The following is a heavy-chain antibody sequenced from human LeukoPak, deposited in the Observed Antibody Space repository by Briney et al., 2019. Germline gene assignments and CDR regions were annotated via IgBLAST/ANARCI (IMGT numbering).Heavy chain of an antibody. Sequence: PGGSLRLSCAASRFTSSSYAMSWVRQAPGKGLEWVSAIIGSGGSTYYEDSVKGRFTNTRDNSKNTLYLQMNRLRAEDTAVYYCAKDSGSYFERSYFDYWGQGTLVTVSS. D-gene: IGHD1-26*01. V-gene: IGHV3-23*01. CDR1: RFTSSSYA. J-gene: IGHJ4*02. CDR2: IIGSGGST. CDR3: AKDSGSYFERSYFDY.